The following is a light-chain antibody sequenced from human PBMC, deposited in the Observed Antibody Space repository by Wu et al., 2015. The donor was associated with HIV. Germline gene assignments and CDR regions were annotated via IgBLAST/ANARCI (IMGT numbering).Light chain of an antibody. V-gene: IGKV3-15*01. Sequence: EILMTQSPATLSVSPGERATLSCRASQSVNRNLAWYQQRPGQAPRLLIYDAYIRATGVPARFTGTGYGTDFTLTISGLRSDDVAVYCCQQYTNWPPLTFGGGTRVEIK. J-gene: IGKJ4*01. CDR2: DAY. CDR3: QQYTNWPPLT. CDR1: QSVNRN.